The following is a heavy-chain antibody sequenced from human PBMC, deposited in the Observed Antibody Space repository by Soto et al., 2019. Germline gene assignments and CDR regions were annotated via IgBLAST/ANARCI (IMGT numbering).Heavy chain of an antibody. CDR2: IFANGHT. CDR3: VASLAASGLNWLDP. V-gene: IGHV4-4*07. Sequence: TLSLTCIVSGGSISEKYWNWVRQPPGKGLEWIGLIFANGHTDYNPSLKSRVTMSVDASKNQFSLRLTSMTAADTAVYYCVASLAASGLNWLDPCGRGTLVTVSS. CDR1: GGSISEKY. D-gene: IGHD6-13*01. J-gene: IGHJ5*02.